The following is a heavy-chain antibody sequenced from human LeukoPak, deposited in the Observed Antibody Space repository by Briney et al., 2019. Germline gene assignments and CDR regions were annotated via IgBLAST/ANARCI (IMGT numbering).Heavy chain of an antibody. D-gene: IGHD3-10*01. Sequence: GASVKVSCKASGYTFTSYDINWVRQATGQGLEWMGWMNPNSGNTGYAQKFQGRVTITRNTSISTAYMELSSLRSEDTAVYYCAVTMVRGVITRYYFDYWGQGTLVTVSS. CDR1: GYTFTSYD. CDR3: AVTMVRGVITRYYFDY. CDR2: MNPNSGNT. J-gene: IGHJ4*02. V-gene: IGHV1-8*03.